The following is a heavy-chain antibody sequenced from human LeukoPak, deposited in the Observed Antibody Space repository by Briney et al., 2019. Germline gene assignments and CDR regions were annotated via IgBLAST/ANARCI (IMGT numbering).Heavy chain of an antibody. CDR3: ARGRPDYYGSGTYYPYYYGLDV. CDR1: GFTFSPYW. V-gene: IGHV3-7*01. Sequence: GGSLRLSCVASGFTFSPYWMTWVRQAPGKGLEWVANIKDDGSENYYVDSLKGRFTISRDNAKNSLFLQMNNLRAEDTAVYYCARGRPDYYGSGTYYPYYYGLDVWGQGTTVTVS. CDR2: IKDDGSEN. D-gene: IGHD3-10*01. J-gene: IGHJ6*02.